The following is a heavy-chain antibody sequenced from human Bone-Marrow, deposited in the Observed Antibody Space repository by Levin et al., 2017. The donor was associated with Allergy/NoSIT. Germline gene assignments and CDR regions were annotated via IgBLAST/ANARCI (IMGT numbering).Heavy chain of an antibody. Sequence: SETLSLTCAVSGGSFGDYFWTWIRQPPGKGLDWIGEISQRGTTNYVPSLQSRVTMSLDTSKNHFSLWVTSVTAADTAVYYCARLRYDYVWGSYRYIDLWGQGTLVTVSS. CDR2: ISQRGTT. D-gene: IGHD3-16*02. CDR3: ARLRYDYVWGSYRYIDL. V-gene: IGHV4-34*01. CDR1: GGSFGDYF. J-gene: IGHJ4*02.